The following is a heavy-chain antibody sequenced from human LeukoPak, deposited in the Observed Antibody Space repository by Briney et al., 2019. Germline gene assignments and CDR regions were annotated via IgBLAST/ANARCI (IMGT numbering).Heavy chain of an antibody. J-gene: IGHJ4*02. CDR2: ISPYNGNT. D-gene: IGHD6-19*01. CDR3: ARGAWSSSGYTALYYFDY. V-gene: IGHV1-18*01. Sequence: GASVKVSCKASGYTFTSYGISWVRQAPGQGLEWMGWISPYNGNTNYAQNLQGRVTMTTDTSTNTAYMELSSLRSEDTAVYYCARGAWSSSGYTALYYFDYWGQGTLVTVSS. CDR1: GYTFTSYG.